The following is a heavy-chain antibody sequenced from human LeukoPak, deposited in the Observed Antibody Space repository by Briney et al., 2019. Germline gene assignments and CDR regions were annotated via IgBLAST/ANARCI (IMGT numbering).Heavy chain of an antibody. V-gene: IGHV1-46*01. CDR3: ASGRYSSSSPHYYYYMDV. CDR2: VSPTGGFT. J-gene: IGHJ6*03. Sequence: ASVKVSCEAFGYTFTNNFMHWVRQAPGQRPEWMGLVSPTGGFTAYAQKFQGRVTLTRDLSTSTDYLELSSLRSEDTAVYYCASGRYSSSSPHYYYYMDVWGKGTTVTVSS. CDR1: GYTFTNNF. D-gene: IGHD6-6*01.